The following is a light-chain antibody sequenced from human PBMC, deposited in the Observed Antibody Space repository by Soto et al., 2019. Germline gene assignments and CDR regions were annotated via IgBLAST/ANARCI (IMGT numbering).Light chain of an antibody. CDR1: QSVSSN. CDR2: DAS. V-gene: IGKV3-15*01. CDR3: QQYNKWPRT. J-gene: IGKJ1*01. Sequence: EIVMTQSPATLSVSPGERVILSCRASQSVSSNLVWYHQKPGQAPRLLIYDASTRATGIPARYSGSGSGTEFNFTISSLQSEDFAVYFCQQYNKWPRTFGQGTKVEIK.